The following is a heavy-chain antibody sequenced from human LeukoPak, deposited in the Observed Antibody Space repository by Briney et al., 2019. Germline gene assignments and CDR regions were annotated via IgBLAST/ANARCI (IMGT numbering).Heavy chain of an antibody. V-gene: IGHV3-49*04. D-gene: IGHD3-10*01. J-gene: IGHJ4*02. CDR2: IRSKAYGGTT. CDR1: GFTFSSYA. CDR3: TRVGPVLLWFGELSSSYYFDY. Sequence: GGSLRLSCAASGFTFSSYAMNWVRQAPGKGLEWVGFIRSKAYGGTTEYAASVKGRFTISRDDSKSIAYLQMNSLKTEDTAVYYCTRVGPVLLWFGELSSSYYFDYWGQGTLVTVSS.